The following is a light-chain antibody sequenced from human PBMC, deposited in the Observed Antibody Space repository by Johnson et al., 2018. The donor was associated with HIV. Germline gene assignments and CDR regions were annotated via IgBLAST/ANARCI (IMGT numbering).Light chain of an antibody. CDR3: GTWDSSLSAHFV. CDR2: EKN. Sequence: QSILTQPPSVSAAPGQKVTISCSGSTSKIGNNYVSWYQQLPGTAPKLLIYEKNKRPSGIPDRFSASKSGTSATLVITGLQTGDEADDYCGTWDSSLSAHFVFGTGTRVTV. CDR1: TSKIGNNY. V-gene: IGLV1-51*02. J-gene: IGLJ1*01.